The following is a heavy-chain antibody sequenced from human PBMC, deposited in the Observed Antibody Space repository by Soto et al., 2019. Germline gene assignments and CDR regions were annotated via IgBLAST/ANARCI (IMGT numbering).Heavy chain of an antibody. D-gene: IGHD1-26*01. V-gene: IGHV4-28*01. J-gene: IGHJ4*02. CDR3: ARREIQGPIDY. CDR1: GCSISSSSW. Sequence: SETLSLRYAVAGCSISSSSWWRWIRQPPGKGLEWIGYIYYSGTTYYNPSLKSRVTMSVDTSKNQFSLKLTSVTAVDTAVYYCARREIQGPIDYWGQGTLVTVSS. CDR2: IYYSGTT.